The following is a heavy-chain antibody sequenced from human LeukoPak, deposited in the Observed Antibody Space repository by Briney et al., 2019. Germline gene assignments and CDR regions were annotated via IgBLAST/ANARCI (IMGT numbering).Heavy chain of an antibody. CDR3: ARAPYYYDTSGFLI. Sequence: GGSLRLSCAASGFTFSSYWMHWVRQAPGKGLVWVSRINSDGSSTTYADSMKGRFTISRDNAKNTLYLQMNSLRAEDTAVYYCARAPYYYDTSGFLIRGQGTMVTVSS. J-gene: IGHJ3*02. CDR2: INSDGSST. CDR1: GFTFSSYW. V-gene: IGHV3-74*01. D-gene: IGHD3-22*01.